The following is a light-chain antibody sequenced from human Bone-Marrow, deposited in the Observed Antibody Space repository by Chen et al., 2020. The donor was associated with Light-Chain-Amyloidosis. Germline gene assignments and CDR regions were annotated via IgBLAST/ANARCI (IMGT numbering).Light chain of an antibody. V-gene: IGKV4-1*01. CDR2: WAS. J-gene: IGKJ1*01. Sequence: DIVMTQSPDSLAVSLGESATINCTSSQSILYSPRKKDYLAWYQHKPGQPPKLLIYWASIRESGVPDRFSGSGSGTDFTLTISSLQAEDVAVYFCQQYYRAQTFGQGTKVEIK. CDR1: QSILYSPRKKDY. CDR3: QQYYRAQT.